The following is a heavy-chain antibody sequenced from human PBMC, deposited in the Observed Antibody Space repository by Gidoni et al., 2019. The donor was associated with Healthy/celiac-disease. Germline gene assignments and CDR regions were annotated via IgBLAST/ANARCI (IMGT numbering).Heavy chain of an antibody. CDR1: GGSFSGYY. CDR3: ARAMTTVTTSYFDY. J-gene: IGHJ4*02. V-gene: IGHV4-34*01. Sequence: QVQLQQWGAGLLKPSETLSLTCAVYGGSFSGYYWSWIRQPPGKGLEWIGEINHSGSTNYNPSLKSRVTISVDTSKNQFSLKLSSVTAADTAVYYCARAMTTVTTSYFDYWGQGTLVTVSS. D-gene: IGHD4-17*01. CDR2: INHSGST.